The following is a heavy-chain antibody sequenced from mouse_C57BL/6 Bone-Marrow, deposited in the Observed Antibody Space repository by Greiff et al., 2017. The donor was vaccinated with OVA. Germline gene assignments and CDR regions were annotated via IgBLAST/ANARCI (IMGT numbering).Heavy chain of an antibody. D-gene: IGHD1-1*01. CDR2: ISYSGST. J-gene: IGHJ4*01. Sequence: DVKLQESGPGLAKPSQTLSLTCSVTGYSITSDYWNWIRKFPGNKLEYMGYISYSGSTYYNPSLKSRISITRDTSKNQYYLQLNSVTTEDTATYYCARGRGFYYGSSYLYYAMDYWGQGTSVTVSS. V-gene: IGHV3-8*01. CDR1: GYSITSDY. CDR3: ARGRGFYYGSSYLYYAMDY.